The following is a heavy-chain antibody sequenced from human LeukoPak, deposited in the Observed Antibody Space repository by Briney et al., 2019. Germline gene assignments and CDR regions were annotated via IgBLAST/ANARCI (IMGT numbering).Heavy chain of an antibody. Sequence: KPGGSLRLSCAASGFTFSSYSMNWVRQAPGKGLEWVSSISSSSSYIYYADSVKCRFTISRDNAKNSLYLQMNSLRAEDTAVYYCARDVGDYDILTGSDYWGQGTLVTVSS. CDR2: ISSSSSYI. CDR1: GFTFSSYS. V-gene: IGHV3-21*01. J-gene: IGHJ4*02. CDR3: ARDVGDYDILTGSDY. D-gene: IGHD3-9*01.